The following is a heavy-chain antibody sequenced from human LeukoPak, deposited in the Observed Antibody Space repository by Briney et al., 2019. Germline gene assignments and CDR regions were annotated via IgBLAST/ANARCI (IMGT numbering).Heavy chain of an antibody. D-gene: IGHD2-15*01. J-gene: IGHJ4*02. Sequence: GGSLRLSCAASGFTFSNYWMHWVRQAPGKGLEWVAFIRYDGSNKYYADSVKGRFTISRDNSKNTLYLQMNSLRAEDTAVYYCAKDAPIAGTFDYWGQGTLVTVSS. CDR2: IRYDGSNK. V-gene: IGHV3-30*02. CDR3: AKDAPIAGTFDY. CDR1: GFTFSNYW.